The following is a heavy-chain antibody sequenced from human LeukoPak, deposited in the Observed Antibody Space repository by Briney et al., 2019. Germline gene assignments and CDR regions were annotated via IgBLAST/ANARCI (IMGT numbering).Heavy chain of an antibody. CDR2: IYFSGST. V-gene: IGHV4-39*01. Sequence: ASETLSLTCTVSGGSISSSSYYWGWIRQPPGKGLEWIGSIYFSGSTYSNPSLKSRVTISVDTSKNQFSLKLSSATAADTAVYYCARHFFASGPYYFDYWGQGTLVTVPS. CDR3: ARHFFASGPYYFDY. CDR1: GGSISSSSYY. J-gene: IGHJ4*02. D-gene: IGHD6-25*01.